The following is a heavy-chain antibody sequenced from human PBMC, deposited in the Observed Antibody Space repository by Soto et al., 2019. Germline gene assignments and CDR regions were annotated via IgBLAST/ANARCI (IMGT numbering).Heavy chain of an antibody. D-gene: IGHD2-15*01. Sequence: GGSLRLSCGASGFTFSSYSMNWVRQAPGKGLEWVSSISSSSSYIYYADSVKGRFTISRDNAKNSLYLQMNSLRAEDTAVYYCAGDCSGGSCYSPGAFDIWGQGTMVTVSS. J-gene: IGHJ3*02. CDR2: ISSSSSYI. V-gene: IGHV3-21*01. CDR3: AGDCSGGSCYSPGAFDI. CDR1: GFTFSSYS.